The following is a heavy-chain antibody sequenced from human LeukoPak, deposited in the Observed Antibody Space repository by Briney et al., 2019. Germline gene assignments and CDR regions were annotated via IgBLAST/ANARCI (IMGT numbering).Heavy chain of an antibody. D-gene: IGHD6-19*01. J-gene: IGHJ4*02. CDR1: GGSISSYY. V-gene: IGHV4-59*01. CDR3: ARASSGWLLGYFDY. CDR2: IYYSGST. Sequence: SETLSLTCTVSGGSISSYYWSWIRQPPGKGLEWIGYIYYSGSTNYNPSLKSRVTISVDTSKNQFSLKLSSVTAADTAVYYCARASSGWLLGYFDYWGQGTQVTVSS.